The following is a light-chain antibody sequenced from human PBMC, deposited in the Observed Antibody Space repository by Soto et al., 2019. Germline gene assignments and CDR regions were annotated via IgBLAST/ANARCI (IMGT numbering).Light chain of an antibody. CDR3: QQYNNWPPIT. CDR2: DTY. CDR1: QSVGNS. Sequence: EIVMTQSPATLSLSPGERATLSCRASQSVGNSLAWYQLKPGQPPRLLIFDTYSGATGTPARFRGSGSGTDFTLTISSLQSEDFAVYYCQQYNNWPPITFGQGTRLEIK. J-gene: IGKJ5*01. V-gene: IGKV3-15*01.